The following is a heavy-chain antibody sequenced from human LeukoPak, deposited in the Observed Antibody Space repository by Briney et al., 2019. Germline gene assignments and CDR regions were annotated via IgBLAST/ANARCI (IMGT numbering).Heavy chain of an antibody. D-gene: IGHD4-17*01. CDR3: ARDYGDEGYFDY. Sequence: GGSLRLSCAASGFTFSSHSMNWVRQAPGKGLEWVSSISSSSSYIYYADSVKGRFTISRDNAKNSLYLQMNSLRAEDTAVYYCARDYGDEGYFDYWGQGTLVTVSS. CDR2: ISSSSSYI. V-gene: IGHV3-21*01. J-gene: IGHJ4*02. CDR1: GFTFSSHS.